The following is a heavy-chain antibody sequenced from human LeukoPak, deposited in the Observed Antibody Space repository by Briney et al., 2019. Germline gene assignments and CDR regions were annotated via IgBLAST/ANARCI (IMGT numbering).Heavy chain of an antibody. J-gene: IGHJ5*02. CDR2: IIPIFGTA. V-gene: IGHV1-69*13. D-gene: IGHD2-2*01. Sequence: GASVEVSCKASGGTFISYATSWVRQAPGQGLEWMGGIIPIFGTANYAQKFQGRVTITADESTSTAYMELSSLRSEDTAVYYCARVYCSSTSCYLGGEEYNWFDPWGQGTLVTVSS. CDR1: GGTFISYA. CDR3: ARVYCSSTSCYLGGEEYNWFDP.